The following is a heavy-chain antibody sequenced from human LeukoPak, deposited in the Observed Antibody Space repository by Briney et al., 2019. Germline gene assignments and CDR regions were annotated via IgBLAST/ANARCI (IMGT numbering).Heavy chain of an antibody. CDR1: GFTFSNYW. CDR2: IKYDGREK. D-gene: IGHD3-16*02. Sequence: GGSLRLSCTATGFTFSNYWMSWFRQAPGKGLEWMANIKYDGREKQYVDSVKGRFTISRDNAKNTLYLQMNSLRAEDTAVYYCARVIMGSRDFDYWGQGTLVTVSS. J-gene: IGHJ4*02. V-gene: IGHV3-7*01. CDR3: ARVIMGSRDFDY.